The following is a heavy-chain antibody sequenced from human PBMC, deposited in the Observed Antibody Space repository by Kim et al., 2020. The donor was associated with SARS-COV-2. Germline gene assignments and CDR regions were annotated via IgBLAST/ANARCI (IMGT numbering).Heavy chain of an antibody. J-gene: IGHJ6*02. D-gene: IGHD6-13*01. CDR2: ISAYNGNT. V-gene: IGHV1-18*04. CDR3: ARDVLWDSSSQGDILYYGMDV. Sequence: ASVKVSCKASGYTFTSYGISWVRQAPGQGLEWMGWISAYNGNTNYAQKLQGRVTMTTDTSTSTAYMELRSLRSDDTAVYYCARDVLWDSSSQGDILYYGMDVWGQGTTVTVSS. CDR1: GYTFTSYG.